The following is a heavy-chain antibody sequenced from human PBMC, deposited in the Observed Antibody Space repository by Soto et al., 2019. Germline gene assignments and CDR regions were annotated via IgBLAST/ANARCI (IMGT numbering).Heavy chain of an antibody. D-gene: IGHD6-19*01. V-gene: IGHV3-23*01. J-gene: IGHJ4*02. CDR3: AKDICAYSSGSCYFDY. CDR1: GFTFSSYV. CDR2: ISDSASST. Sequence: LRLSCAASGFTFSSYVLIWVRQAPGKGLEWVSTISDSASSTYYTDSVKGRFTISRDNSKNTLYLQMNSLKAEDTAIYYCAKDICAYSSGSCYFDYWGQGTLVTVSS.